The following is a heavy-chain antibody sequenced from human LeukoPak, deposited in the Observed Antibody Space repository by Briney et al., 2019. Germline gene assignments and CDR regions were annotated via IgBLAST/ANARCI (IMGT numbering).Heavy chain of an antibody. J-gene: IGHJ4*02. V-gene: IGHV3-7*01. CDR1: GFTFSSYW. Sequence: GESLKISCAASGFTFSSYWMSWVRQAPGKGLEWVANIKQDGSEKYYVDSVKGRFTISRDNAKNSLYLQMYSLRAEDTAVYYCARTRADDYWGQGTLVTVSS. CDR2: IKQDGSEK. CDR3: ARTRADDY. D-gene: IGHD4/OR15-4a*01.